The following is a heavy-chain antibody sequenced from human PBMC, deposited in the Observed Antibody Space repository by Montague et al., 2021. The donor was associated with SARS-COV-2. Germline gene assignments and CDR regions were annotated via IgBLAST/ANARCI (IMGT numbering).Heavy chain of an antibody. J-gene: IGHJ4*02. CDR2: IYSGGST. CDR1: GFTVSSNY. V-gene: IGHV3-53*04. Sequence: SLRLSCAASGFTVSSNYMSWVRQAPGKGLEWVSVIYSGGSTFYADSVKGRLTISRHNSKNTLYLQMNSLRAEDTAVYYCARLLPMHDFFDYWGQGTLVTVSS. D-gene: IGHD2-2*01. CDR3: ARLLPMHDFFDY.